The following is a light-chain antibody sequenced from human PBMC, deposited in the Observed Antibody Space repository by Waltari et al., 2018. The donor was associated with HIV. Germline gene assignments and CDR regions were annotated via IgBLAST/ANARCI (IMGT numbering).Light chain of an antibody. V-gene: IGLV1-44*01. CDR2: GNN. CDR1: SSNIGSYP. Sequence: QSVLTQSPSASGPPGQRVPIYCSGGSSNIGSYPVRWYQQFPGPAPKRLIYGNNQRPAGVPDRFSGSKSGTSASLAISGLQSEDESDYYCATWDDSLNSPVFGGGTKLTVL. CDR3: ATWDDSLNSPV. J-gene: IGLJ3*02.